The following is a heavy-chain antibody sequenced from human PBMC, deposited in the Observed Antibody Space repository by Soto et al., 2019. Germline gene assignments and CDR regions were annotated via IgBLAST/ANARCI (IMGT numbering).Heavy chain of an antibody. V-gene: IGHV4-59*01. Sequence: PSETLSLTCTVSGGSISSYYWSWIRQPPGKGLEWIGYIYYSGSTNYNPSLKSRVTISVDTSKNQFSLKLSSVTAADTAVYYCARQGMGYYDSSGYYYGYWGQGTLVTVSS. D-gene: IGHD3-22*01. CDR1: GGSISSYY. J-gene: IGHJ4*02. CDR2: IYYSGST. CDR3: ARQGMGYYDSSGYYYGY.